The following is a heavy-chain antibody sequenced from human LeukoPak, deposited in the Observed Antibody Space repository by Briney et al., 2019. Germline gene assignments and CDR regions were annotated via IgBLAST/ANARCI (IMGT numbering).Heavy chain of an antibody. CDR3: AKGNAFDI. J-gene: IGHJ3*02. CDR2: ISYDGSNK. V-gene: IGHV3-30*04. CDR1: GFTFSSYA. Sequence: GGSLRLSCAASGFTFSSYAMHWVRQAPGKGLEWVAVISYDGSNKYYADSVKGRFTISRDNSKNTLYLQMNSLRAEDTAVYYCAKGNAFDIWGQGTMVTVSS.